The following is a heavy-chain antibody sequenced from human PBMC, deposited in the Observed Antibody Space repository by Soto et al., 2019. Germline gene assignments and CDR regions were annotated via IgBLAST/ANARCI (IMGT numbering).Heavy chain of an antibody. Sequence: GGSLRFSCAASGFTFSNAWMSWVRQAPGKGLEWVGRIKSKTDGGSTDYAAPVKGRFTISRDDSKNTLYLQMNSLKTEDTAVYYYTTDPVDYGDSFDYWGQGTLVTVSS. V-gene: IGHV3-15*01. CDR1: GFTFSNAW. J-gene: IGHJ4*02. D-gene: IGHD4-17*01. CDR3: TTDPVDYGDSFDY. CDR2: IKSKTDGGST.